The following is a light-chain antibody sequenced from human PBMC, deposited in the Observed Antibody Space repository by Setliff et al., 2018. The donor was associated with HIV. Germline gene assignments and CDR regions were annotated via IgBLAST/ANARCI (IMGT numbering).Light chain of an antibody. CDR2: ENN. CDR3: GTWDSGLSAGV. Sequence: VLTQPPSVSAAPGQKVTISCSGSSSNIGNNYVSWYQQLPGTAPKLLIYENNKRPSGIPDRFSGSKSGTSATLGITGLQTGDEADYYCGTWDSGLSAGVFGGGTQLTVL. V-gene: IGLV1-51*02. CDR1: SSNIGNNY. J-gene: IGLJ3*02.